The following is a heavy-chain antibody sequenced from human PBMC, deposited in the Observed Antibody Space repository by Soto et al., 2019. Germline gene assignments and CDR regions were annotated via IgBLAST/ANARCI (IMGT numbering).Heavy chain of an antibody. CDR1: GFTFSDST. J-gene: IGHJ5*02. D-gene: IGHD3-3*01. V-gene: IGHV3-73*02. Sequence: EVQLVESGGGLVQPRGSLNVSCAASGFTFSDSTLHWVRQVSGNGLEWIGRIRSKANNYATTYSASVTGRFTISRDDSKNTAYLQMNSLKTEDTAVYYCTRPSLEWYWFDPWGQGTLVIVSS. CDR2: IRSKANNYAT. CDR3: TRPSLEWYWFDP.